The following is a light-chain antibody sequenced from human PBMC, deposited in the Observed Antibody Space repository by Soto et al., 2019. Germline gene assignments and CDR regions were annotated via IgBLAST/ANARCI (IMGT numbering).Light chain of an antibody. J-gene: IGLJ2*01. CDR2: DVS. CDR1: SSDVGGYNY. CDR3: CSYAGSYTLGV. Sequence: QSVLTQPRSVSGSPGQSVTISCTGTSSDVGGYNYVSWYQQHPGKAPKLMIYDVSKRPSGVPDRFSGSKSGNTASLTISGLQAEDEAAYYCCSYAGSYTLGVFGGGTKLNVL. V-gene: IGLV2-11*01.